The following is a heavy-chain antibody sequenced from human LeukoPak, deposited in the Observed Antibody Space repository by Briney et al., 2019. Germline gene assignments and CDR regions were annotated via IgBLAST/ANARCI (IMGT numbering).Heavy chain of an antibody. CDR2: ISYSGNT. V-gene: IGHV4-30-4*08. D-gene: IGHD5/OR15-5a*01. CDR3: AREIVSSYYYNGMDV. CDR1: GFTFSSYW. Sequence: LRLSCAASGFTFSSYWMSWIRQPPGKGLEWIGFISYSGNTYSTPSLESRLTISIDTAKNQFSLSLSSVTAADTAVYFCAREIVSSYYYNGMDVWGQGTTVTVSS. J-gene: IGHJ6*02.